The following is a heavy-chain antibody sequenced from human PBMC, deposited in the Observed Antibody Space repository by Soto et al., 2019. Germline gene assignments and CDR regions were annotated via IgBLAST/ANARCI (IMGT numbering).Heavy chain of an antibody. CDR2: INHSGST. V-gene: IGHV4-34*01. CDR3: ARVVATITDLFDY. Sequence: PSETLSLTCAVYGGSFSGYYWSWIRQPPGKGLEWIGEINHSGSTNYNPSLKSRATISVDTSGNQFSLKLSSVTAADTAVYYCARVVATITDLFDYWGQGTLVTVSS. D-gene: IGHD5-12*01. CDR1: GGSFSGYY. J-gene: IGHJ4*02.